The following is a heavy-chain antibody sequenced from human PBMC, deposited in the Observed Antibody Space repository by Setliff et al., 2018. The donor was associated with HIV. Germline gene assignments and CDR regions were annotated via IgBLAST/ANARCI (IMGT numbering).Heavy chain of an antibody. Sequence: ASVKVSCKASGYTFTSYGISWVRQAPGQGLEWMGWINPSGGSTSYAQKFQGRVTMTRDTSTSTVYMELSSLRSEDTAVYYCARDMGTNGLDYWGQGTLVTVSS. CDR1: GYTFTSYG. J-gene: IGHJ4*02. CDR2: INPSGGST. D-gene: IGHD2-8*01. CDR3: ARDMGTNGLDY. V-gene: IGHV1-46*01.